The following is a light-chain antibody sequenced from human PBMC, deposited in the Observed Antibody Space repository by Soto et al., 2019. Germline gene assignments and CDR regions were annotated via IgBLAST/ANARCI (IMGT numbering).Light chain of an antibody. Sequence: EIVLTQSPGTLSLSPGERATLSCRASQSVSGSTLAWYQQKPGRAPRLLIYGASSRATGIPDRFSGSGSGTDFTLTISRLEPEDFAVYYCQQYGSSPRTFGQGTKVEIK. CDR1: QSVSGST. J-gene: IGKJ1*01. CDR2: GAS. CDR3: QQYGSSPRT. V-gene: IGKV3-20*01.